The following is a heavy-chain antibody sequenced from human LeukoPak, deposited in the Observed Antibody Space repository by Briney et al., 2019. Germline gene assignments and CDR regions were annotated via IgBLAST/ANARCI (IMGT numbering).Heavy chain of an antibody. J-gene: IGHJ4*02. D-gene: IGHD3-22*01. V-gene: IGHV4-59*08. CDR1: GDTIRSYY. CDR2: VYSGNT. CDR3: ANSTIASSGYFDY. Sequence: PSETLSLTCTVSGDTIRSYYWSWLRQPPGKGLEWIGYVYSGNTNYNPSLKSRVTISVDTSRNQFSLKLSSVTAADTAVYYCANSTIASSGYFDYWGQGTLVTVSS.